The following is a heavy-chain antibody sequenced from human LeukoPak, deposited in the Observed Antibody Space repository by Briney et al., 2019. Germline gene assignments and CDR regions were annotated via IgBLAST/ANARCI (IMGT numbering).Heavy chain of an antibody. Sequence: GSLRLSCAASGFTFNSYSMNWVRQAPGKGLEWIGYIYYSGSTNYNPSLKSRVTISVDTSKNQFSLKLSSVTAADTAVYYCARAGRVLRFLEWSFYFDYWGQGTLVTVSS. CDR3: ARAGRVLRFLEWSFYFDY. V-gene: IGHV4-59*01. D-gene: IGHD3-3*01. CDR1: GFTFNSYS. J-gene: IGHJ4*02. CDR2: IYYSGST.